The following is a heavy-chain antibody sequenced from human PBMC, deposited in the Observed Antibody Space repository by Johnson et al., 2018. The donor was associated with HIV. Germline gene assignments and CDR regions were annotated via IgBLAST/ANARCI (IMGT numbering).Heavy chain of an antibody. CDR3: ARSGYSGGFI. J-gene: IGHJ3*02. CDR1: GFTFSSYW. V-gene: IGHV3-7*05. Sequence: VQLVESGGGLVQPGGSLRLSCAASGFTFSSYWMSWVRQAPGKGLEWVANIKQEGSAKYYVDSVKGRFPISRDNAENSLYLQMNSLRAEDTAVYYCARSGYSGGFIWGQGTMVTVSS. D-gene: IGHD1-26*01. CDR2: IKQEGSAK.